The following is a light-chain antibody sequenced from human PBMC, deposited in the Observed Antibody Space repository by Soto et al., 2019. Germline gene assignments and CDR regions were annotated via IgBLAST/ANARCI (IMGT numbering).Light chain of an antibody. CDR2: EVS. CDR3: SSYTSGSPLV. Sequence: QSVLTQPASVSGSPGQSITISCTGTSSDVGGYNYVSWYQQHPGKAPKLMIYEVSNRPSGVSNRFSGSKSGNTASLTISGLQAEDEADYYCSSYTSGSPLVFGGGTKLTVL. J-gene: IGLJ2*01. V-gene: IGLV2-14*01. CDR1: SSDVGGYNY.